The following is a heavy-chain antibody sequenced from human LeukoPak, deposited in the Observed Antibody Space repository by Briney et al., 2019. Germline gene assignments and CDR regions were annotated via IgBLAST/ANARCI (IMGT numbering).Heavy chain of an antibody. Sequence: ASVKASCKASGYTFTSKGISWVRQAPGQGLEWMGWISAYNGNTNYAQKLQGRVTMTTDTSTSTAYMELRSLRSDDTAVYYCARDINYCSTTSCSPFDYWGQGTLVTVSS. V-gene: IGHV1-18*01. J-gene: IGHJ4*02. CDR1: GYTFTSKG. CDR3: ARDINYCSTTSCSPFDY. D-gene: IGHD2-2*01. CDR2: ISAYNGNT.